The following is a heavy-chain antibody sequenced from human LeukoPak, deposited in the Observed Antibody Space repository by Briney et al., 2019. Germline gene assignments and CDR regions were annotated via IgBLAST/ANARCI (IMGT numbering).Heavy chain of an antibody. D-gene: IGHD3-10*01. J-gene: IGHJ6*03. V-gene: IGHV3-15*01. CDR2: IKSKTDGGTT. CDR1: GFTFSSYW. CDR3: TTALWFGELFRYYYYYMDV. Sequence: GGSLRLSCAASGFTFSSYWVSWVRQAPGKGLESVGRIKSKTDGGTTDYAAPVKGRFTISRDDSKNTLYLQMNSLKTEDTAVYYCTTALWFGELFRYYYYYMDVWGKGTTVTISS.